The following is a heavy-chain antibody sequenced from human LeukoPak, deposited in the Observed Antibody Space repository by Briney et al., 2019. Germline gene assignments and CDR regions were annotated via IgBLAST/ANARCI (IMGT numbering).Heavy chain of an antibody. Sequence: GGSLRLSCAASGFTFSDYYMSWIRQAPGKGLEWVSYISSSGSTIYYADSVKGRFTISRDNSKNSLYLQMNSLRTEDTALYYCAKGDSYYYYGMNVWGQGTTVTVSS. V-gene: IGHV3-11*01. CDR2: ISSSGSTI. J-gene: IGHJ6*02. CDR1: GFTFSDYY. CDR3: AKGDSYYYYGMNV.